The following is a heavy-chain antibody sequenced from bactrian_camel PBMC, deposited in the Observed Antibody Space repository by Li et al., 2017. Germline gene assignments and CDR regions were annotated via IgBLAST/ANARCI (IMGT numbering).Heavy chain of an antibody. Sequence: VQLVESGGGLVQPGESLRLSCVASGITFSRHDMSWVRQAPGKEVEWVAGITSLPSLFRAASYADSVKGRFTISQDSARITAYLQVASLKPEDTAVYYCVPVALEERDGLVSCARWSQGTQVTVS. V-gene: IGHV3S40*01. J-gene: IGHJ4*01. D-gene: IGHD1*01. CDR1: GITFSRHD. CDR2: ITSLPSLFRAA.